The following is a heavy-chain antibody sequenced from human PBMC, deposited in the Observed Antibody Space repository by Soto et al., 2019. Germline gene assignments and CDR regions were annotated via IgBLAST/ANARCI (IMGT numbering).Heavy chain of an antibody. CDR3: ASRRDGYNYIDY. D-gene: IGHD5-12*01. CDR2: IYYSGST. Sequence: SETLSLTCTVSGGSISSYYWSCIRQPPGKGLEWIGYIYYSGSTNYNPSLKSRVTISVDTSKNQFSLKLSSVTAADTAVYYGASRRDGYNYIDYWGQGTLVTVSS. V-gene: IGHV4-59*08. CDR1: GGSISSYY. J-gene: IGHJ4*02.